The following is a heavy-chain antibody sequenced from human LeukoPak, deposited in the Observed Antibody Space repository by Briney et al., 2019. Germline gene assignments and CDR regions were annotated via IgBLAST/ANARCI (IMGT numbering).Heavy chain of an antibody. V-gene: IGHV3-48*02. J-gene: IGHJ3*01. CDR2: IGGSHSPI. CDR3: ARDLRYCNGGTCYGGAFDF. CDR1: GFTFSSYS. D-gene: IGHD2-15*01. Sequence: GGSLRLSCAASGFTFSSYSMNWVRQAPGKGLEWVSEIGGSHSPIRYADSVKGRFTISRDNAKNLLYLQMNSLRDDDTAVYFCARDLRYCNGGTCYGGAFDFWGQGTLVTVSS.